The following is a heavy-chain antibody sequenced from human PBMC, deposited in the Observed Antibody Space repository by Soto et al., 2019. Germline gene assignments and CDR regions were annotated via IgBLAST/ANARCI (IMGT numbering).Heavy chain of an antibody. Sequence: QVPLVESGGGVVQPGRSLRLSCAASGFTFSSYAMHWVRQAPGKGLEWVAVISYDGSNKYYADSVKGRFTISRDNSKNTLYLQMNSLRAEDTAVYYCATYSGSYLTFDYWGQGTLVTVSS. CDR2: ISYDGSNK. J-gene: IGHJ4*02. CDR3: ATYSGSYLTFDY. CDR1: GFTFSSYA. D-gene: IGHD1-26*01. V-gene: IGHV3-30-3*01.